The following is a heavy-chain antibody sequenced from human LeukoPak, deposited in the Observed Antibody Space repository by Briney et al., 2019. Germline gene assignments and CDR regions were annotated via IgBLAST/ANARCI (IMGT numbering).Heavy chain of an antibody. CDR2: IKQDGSER. CDR3: ARDLVVVVGTTEGDS. Sequence: PGGSLRLSCAASGFTFSSYWMTWVRQAPGKGLEWVANIKQDGSERYYVDSVRGRFTISRDNAKNSLYLQMNSLRVEDTAIYYCARDLVVVVGTTEGDSWGQGTLVTVSS. D-gene: IGHD2-15*01. CDR1: GFTFSSYW. V-gene: IGHV3-7*03. J-gene: IGHJ4*02.